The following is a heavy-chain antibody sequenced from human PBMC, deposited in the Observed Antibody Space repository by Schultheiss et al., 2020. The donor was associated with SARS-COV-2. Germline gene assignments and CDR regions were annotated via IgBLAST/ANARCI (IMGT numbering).Heavy chain of an antibody. V-gene: IGHV6-1*01. CDR2: TYYRSKWYN. J-gene: IGHJ4*02. Sequence: QTLSLTCAISGDSVSSNSAAWNWIRQSPSRGLEWLGRTYYRSKWYNDYAVSVKSRITINPDTSKNQFSLQLNSVTPEDTAVYYCARDLYESNGWSPLLWGQGTLVTVSS. D-gene: IGHD6-19*01. CDR3: ARDLYESNGWSPLL. CDR1: GDSVSSNSAA.